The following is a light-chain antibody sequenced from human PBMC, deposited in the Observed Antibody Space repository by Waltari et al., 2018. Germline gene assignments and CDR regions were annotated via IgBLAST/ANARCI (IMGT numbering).Light chain of an antibody. CDR1: SLRTYS. J-gene: IGLJ2*01. CDR2: STD. V-gene: IGLV3-19*01. CDR3: ASRDPTANAVV. Sequence: SSELTQDPAVSVALGQTVRITCQEDSLRTYSADWYQQRPGQAPILVLFSTDDRPSGIPDRFSGSSSRDTASLTITGTQAEDEADYYCASRDPTANAVVFGGGTKLTVL.